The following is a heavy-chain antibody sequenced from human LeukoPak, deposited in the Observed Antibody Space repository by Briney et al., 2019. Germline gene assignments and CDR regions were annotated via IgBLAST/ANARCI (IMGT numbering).Heavy chain of an antibody. CDR1: GYSISSGYY. V-gene: IGHV4-38-2*02. CDR2: IYHSGST. D-gene: IGHD2-2*01. CDR3: AREDIVVVPAAIYARGDFDY. Sequence: SETLSLTCTVSGYSISSGYYWGWIRQPPGKGLEWIGSIYHSGSTYYNPSLKSRVTISVDTSKNQFSLKLSSVTAADTAVYYCAREDIVVVPAAIYARGDFDYWGQGTLVTVSS. J-gene: IGHJ4*02.